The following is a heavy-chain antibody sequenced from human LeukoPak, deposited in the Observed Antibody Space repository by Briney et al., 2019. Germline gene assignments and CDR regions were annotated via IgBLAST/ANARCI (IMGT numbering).Heavy chain of an antibody. Sequence: PGGSLRLSCAASGFTFSSYWMSWVRQAPGKGLEWVANIKQDGSEKYYVDSVKGRFTISRDNAKNSLYLQMNSLRAEDTAVYYCARSLLGEHPAFNWFDPWGQGTLVTVSS. V-gene: IGHV3-7*01. CDR2: IKQDGSEK. CDR3: ARSLLGEHPAFNWFDP. D-gene: IGHD3-16*01. J-gene: IGHJ5*02. CDR1: GFTFSSYW.